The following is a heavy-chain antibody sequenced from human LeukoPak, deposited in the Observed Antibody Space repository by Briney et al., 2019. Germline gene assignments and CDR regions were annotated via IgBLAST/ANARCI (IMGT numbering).Heavy chain of an antibody. D-gene: IGHD3-10*01. Sequence: PSETLSLTCTVSGGSISSNSYYWGWIRQPPGKGLEWIGSIYYSGSTYYNASLKSRVTISVDTSKNQFFLKLSSVTAADVAMYYCARLGVSGADHWGQGTLVTVSS. CDR1: GGSISSNSYY. CDR3: ARLGVSGADH. V-gene: IGHV4-39*01. CDR2: IYYSGST. J-gene: IGHJ5*02.